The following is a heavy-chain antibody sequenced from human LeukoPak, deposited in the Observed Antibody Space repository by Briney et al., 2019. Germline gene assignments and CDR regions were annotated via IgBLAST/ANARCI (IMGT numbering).Heavy chain of an antibody. J-gene: IGHJ3*02. CDR1: RFTFSSYG. CDR3: AKAGFYDILTDGLDI. CDR2: IRGSGFST. Sequence: GGSLRLSCAASRFTFSSYGMSWVRQAPGKGLEWVSGIRGSGFSTDYADSVKGRFTISRDNSKNTLYLQMNSPRVEDTAVYYCAKAGFYDILTDGLDIWGQGTMVIVSS. V-gene: IGHV3-23*01. D-gene: IGHD3-9*01.